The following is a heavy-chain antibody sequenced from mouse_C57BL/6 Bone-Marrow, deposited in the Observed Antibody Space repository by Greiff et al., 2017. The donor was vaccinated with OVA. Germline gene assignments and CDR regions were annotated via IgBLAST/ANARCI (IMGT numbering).Heavy chain of an antibody. CDR2: IDPENGDT. Sequence: EVQLQQSGAELVRPGASVKLSCTASGFNIKDDYMHWVKQRPEQGLEWIGWIDPENGDTEYASKFQGKATITADTSSNTAYLQLSSLTSEDTAVYYCTTWGSSLYYFDYWGQGTTLTVSS. CDR1: GFNIKDDY. V-gene: IGHV14-4*01. CDR3: TTWGSSLYYFDY. J-gene: IGHJ2*01. D-gene: IGHD1-1*01.